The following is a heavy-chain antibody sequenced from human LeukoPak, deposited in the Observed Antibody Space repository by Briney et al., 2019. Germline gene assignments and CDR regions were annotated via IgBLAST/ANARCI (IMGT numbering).Heavy chain of an antibody. CDR1: GFTFSNAW. J-gene: IGHJ4*02. CDR2: IKSKTAGGTT. CDR3: TTDREPDIVVVPDAMPTNDY. D-gene: IGHD2-2*01. Sequence: TGGSLRLSCAASGFTFSNAWMSWVRQAPGKGLEWVGRIKSKTAGGTTDYAAPVKGRFTISRDDSKNTLYLQMNSLKTEDTAVYYCTTDREPDIVVVPDAMPTNDYWGQGTLVTVSS. V-gene: IGHV3-15*01.